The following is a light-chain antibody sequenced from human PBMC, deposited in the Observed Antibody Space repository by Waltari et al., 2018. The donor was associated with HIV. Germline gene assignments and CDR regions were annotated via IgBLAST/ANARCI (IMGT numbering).Light chain of an antibody. Sequence: QSALAQPASVSGSPGQSITISCTGTSGDVGAYDLVPCYQQHPGKVPKLLIYDVSSRPSGVSIRFSGSKSGNTASLTISGLQTEDEADYYCCSYAGSRAPIWVFGGGTKLTVL. CDR2: DVS. V-gene: IGLV2-23*02. CDR3: CSYAGSRAPIWV. J-gene: IGLJ3*02. CDR1: SGDVGAYDL.